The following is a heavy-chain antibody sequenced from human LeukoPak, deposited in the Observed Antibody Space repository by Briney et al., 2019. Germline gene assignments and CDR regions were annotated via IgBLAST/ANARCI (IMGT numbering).Heavy chain of an antibody. CDR1: GGSISSSSYF. CDR2: VHYSGST. D-gene: IGHD2-21*02. J-gene: IGHJ5*02. Sequence: SETLSLTCSVSGGSISSSSYFWGWIRQPPGKGLEWIASVHYSGSTYYNPSLKSRVTISIDTSKNQFSLKLSSVTAADTAVYYCARQVVVTAITHNWFDPWGQGTLVTVSS. V-gene: IGHV4-39*01. CDR3: ARQVVVTAITHNWFDP.